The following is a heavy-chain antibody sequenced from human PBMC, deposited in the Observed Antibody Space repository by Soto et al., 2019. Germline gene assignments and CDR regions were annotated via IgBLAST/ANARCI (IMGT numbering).Heavy chain of an antibody. D-gene: IGHD1-1*01. Sequence: QVHLVQSGAEVKKPGASVKVSCTGSGYAFTTYGITWVRQAPGQGLGWMGWISAHNGNTNYAQKLQGRVTVTRDTSTSTAYMELSSLRSDDTAVYYCARGRYGDYWGQGALVTVSS. CDR2: ISAHNGNT. CDR3: ARGRYGDY. V-gene: IGHV1-18*01. CDR1: GYAFTTYG. J-gene: IGHJ4*02.